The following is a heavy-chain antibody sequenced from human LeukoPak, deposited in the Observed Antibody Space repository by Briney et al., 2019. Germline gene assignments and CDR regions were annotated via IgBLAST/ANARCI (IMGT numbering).Heavy chain of an antibody. CDR3: ARDPSYYDFWSGYWDY. Sequence: ASVKVSCKASGYTFATYGISWVRQAPGQGLEWMGWISAYNGNTNYAQKFQGRVTMTTDTSTSTAYMELRSLRSDDTAVYYCARDPSYYDFWSGYWDYWGQGTLVTVSS. J-gene: IGHJ4*02. CDR1: GYTFATYG. CDR2: ISAYNGNT. D-gene: IGHD3-3*01. V-gene: IGHV1-18*01.